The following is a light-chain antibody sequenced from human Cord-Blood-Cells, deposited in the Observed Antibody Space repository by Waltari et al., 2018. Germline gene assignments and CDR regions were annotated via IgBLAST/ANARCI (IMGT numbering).Light chain of an antibody. J-gene: IGKJ4*01. CDR2: DAS. Sequence: DIVLTQSQAPLSLSPGVRATLSCRASQSVSSYLAWYQQKPGQAPRLLIYDASNRATGIPARFSGSGSGTDFTLTISSLEPEDFAVYYCQQRSNWPLTFGGGTKVEIK. CDR3: QQRSNWPLT. V-gene: IGKV3-11*01. CDR1: QSVSSY.